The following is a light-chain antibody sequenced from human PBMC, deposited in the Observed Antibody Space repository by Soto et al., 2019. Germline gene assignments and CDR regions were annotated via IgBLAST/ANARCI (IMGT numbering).Light chain of an antibody. J-gene: IGKJ2*01. CDR3: QQYYSVPYT. Sequence: DIVMTQSPDSLAVSLGERATINCMSSQSVLYTSSKKSYLAWYQQRPGQPPKLLIYWASTRESGVPDRFSGSGSGTDFSLTICSLQAEDVAVYYCQQYYSVPYTFGQGTKLEI. CDR1: QSVLYTSSKKSY. CDR2: WAS. V-gene: IGKV4-1*01.